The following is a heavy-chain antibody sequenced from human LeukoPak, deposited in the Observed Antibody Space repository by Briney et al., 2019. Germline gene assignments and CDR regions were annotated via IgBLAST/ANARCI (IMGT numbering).Heavy chain of an antibody. CDR1: GGSISSSSYY. V-gene: IGHV4-39*01. CDR3: ARSAVAGYFDY. CDR2: IYYSGST. D-gene: IGHD6-19*01. Sequence: SETLSLTCTVSGGSISSSSYYWGWIRQPPGKGLEWIGSIYYSGSTYYNPSLKSRVTISVDTSKNQFSLKLSSVTAADTAVYYCARSAVAGYFDYWGQGTPVTVSS. J-gene: IGHJ4*02.